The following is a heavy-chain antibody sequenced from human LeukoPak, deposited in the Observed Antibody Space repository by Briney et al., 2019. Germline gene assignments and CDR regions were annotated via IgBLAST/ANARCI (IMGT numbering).Heavy chain of an antibody. V-gene: IGHV3-21*01. CDR3: ASLEVVVAASDLIEAYDMDV. CDR2: IISSSSYI. J-gene: IGHJ6*03. CDR1: GFTFSSNS. Sequence: GGSLRLSCAPSGFTFSSNSMNWVRHAPGKGLEWVSSIISSSSYIYYADSMKGRFTICRDNAKNSLYLQMNSLRAEDTAVYYCASLEVVVAASDLIEAYDMDVWGKGTTVTVSS. D-gene: IGHD2-15*01.